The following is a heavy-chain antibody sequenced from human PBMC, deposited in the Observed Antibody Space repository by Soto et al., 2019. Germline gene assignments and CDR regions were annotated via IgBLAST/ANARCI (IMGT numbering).Heavy chain of an antibody. CDR2: INPNGGSR. D-gene: IGHD1-1*01. Sequence: VQLVQSGAEEKKPGASEQVSCKTSGYSFSNYSIHWVRQVPGQGVEWMGKINPNGGSRILAQKVKDSVTFTRDTSTTTVSMELSRRTFEYTAVYYCAIDGVQLWPRYDFDYWGQGTLVTVSS. CDR3: AIDGVQLWPRYDFDY. V-gene: IGHV1-46*01. CDR1: GYSFSNYS. J-gene: IGHJ4*02.